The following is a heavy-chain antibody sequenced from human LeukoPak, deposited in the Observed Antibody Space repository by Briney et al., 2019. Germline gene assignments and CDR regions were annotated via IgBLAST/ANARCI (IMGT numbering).Heavy chain of an antibody. Sequence: GASVKVSCKAFGGTFSSYAISWVRQAPGQGLEWMGGIIPMFGTANYAEKFQGRVTITADKSTSTAYMELSSLRSEDTAVYYCARGPHYDYVWGTYRHSYFDYWGQGTLVTVSS. D-gene: IGHD3-16*02. CDR3: ARGPHYDYVWGTYRHSYFDY. CDR2: IIPMFGTA. CDR1: GGTFSSYA. V-gene: IGHV1-69*06. J-gene: IGHJ4*02.